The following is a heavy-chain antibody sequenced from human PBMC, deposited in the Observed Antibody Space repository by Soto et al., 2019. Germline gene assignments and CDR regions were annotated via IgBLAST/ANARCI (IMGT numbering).Heavy chain of an antibody. CDR2: ISYVGSNQ. Sequence: LGGSLRLSCGLPGFTFCSHGMYGVRQAAGKGLAWVAGISYVGSNQDYADSVRGRFTISRDNSKNTLYLQMNSLRGEDTAVYYCAKDRVAGGSGRVYGMDVWGQGTTVTVSS. CDR1: GFTFCSHG. V-gene: IGHV3-30*18. CDR3: AKDRVAGGSGRVYGMDV. D-gene: IGHD3-10*01. J-gene: IGHJ6*02.